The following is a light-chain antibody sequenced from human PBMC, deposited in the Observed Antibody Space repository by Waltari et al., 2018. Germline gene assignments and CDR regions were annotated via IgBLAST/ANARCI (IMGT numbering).Light chain of an antibody. J-gene: IGKJ2*03. CDR2: SAS. CDR1: LSVSSY. CDR3: YQQSSGYS. V-gene: IGKV3-11*01. Sequence: VILTQSPATLSLSPGERATLSCRASLSVSSYLAWYQQKPGQVPRLLIHSASSRATGIPDRFSGSGSGTEFTLTISSLEPEDVGVYHCYQQSSGYSFGQGTKVEIK.